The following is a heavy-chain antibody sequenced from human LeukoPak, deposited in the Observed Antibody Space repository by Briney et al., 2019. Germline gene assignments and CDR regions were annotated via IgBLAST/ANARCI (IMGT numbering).Heavy chain of an antibody. CDR1: GGSISSGDYY. J-gene: IGHJ4*02. CDR2: IYYSGST. CDR3: ARWAPTTVVTPGFDY. D-gene: IGHD4-23*01. V-gene: IGHV4-30-4*02. Sequence: SETLSLTCTVSGGSISSGDYYWSWIRQPPGKGLEWIGYIYYSGSTYYNPSLKSRVTISVDTSKNQFSLKLSSVTAADTAVYYCARWAPTTVVTPGFDYWGQGTLVTVSS.